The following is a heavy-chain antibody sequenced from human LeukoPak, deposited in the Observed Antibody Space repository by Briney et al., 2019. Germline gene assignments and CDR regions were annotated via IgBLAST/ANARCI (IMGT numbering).Heavy chain of an antibody. CDR2: IYPGDSDT. CDR3: ASRYSNGGFDY. J-gene: IGHJ4*02. Sequence: GESLKISCKGSGYIFTRYWIGWVRQMPGKGLEWMGIIYPGDSDTRYSPTFQGQVTISADKSISTAYLQWSSLKASDTAMYYCASRYSNGGFDYWGQGTLVTVSS. D-gene: IGHD6-19*01. V-gene: IGHV5-51*01. CDR1: GYIFTRYW.